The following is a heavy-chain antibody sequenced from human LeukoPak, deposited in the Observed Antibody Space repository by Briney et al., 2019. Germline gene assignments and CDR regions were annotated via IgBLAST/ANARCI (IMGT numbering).Heavy chain of an antibody. CDR1: GFTVSSNY. J-gene: IGHJ4*02. CDR2: IYSGGST. CDR3: ARVGAYCGGDCRDY. Sequence: GSLRLSCAASGFTVSSNYMSWVRQAPGKGLEWVSVIYSGGSTYYADSVKGRFTISRDNSKNTLYLQMNSLRAEDTAVYYCARVGAYCGGDCRDYWGQGTRVTVSS. V-gene: IGHV3-66*02. D-gene: IGHD2-21*02.